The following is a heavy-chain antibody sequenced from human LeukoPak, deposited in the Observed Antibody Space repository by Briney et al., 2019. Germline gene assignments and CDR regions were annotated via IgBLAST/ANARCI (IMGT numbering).Heavy chain of an antibody. V-gene: IGHV3-23*01. D-gene: IGHD2-2*01. CDR1: GFTFSNSA. J-gene: IGHJ3*02. Sequence: GESLRLSCAASGFTFSNSAMSWVRQAPGKGLEWVSAIRGSGAGTYYADSVKGRFTISRDNSKNTLYLEMNSLRAEDTAVYYCAKDYRYCSSTNCYGDDAFDIWGQGTMVTVSS. CDR2: IRGSGAGT. CDR3: AKDYRYCSSTNCYGDDAFDI.